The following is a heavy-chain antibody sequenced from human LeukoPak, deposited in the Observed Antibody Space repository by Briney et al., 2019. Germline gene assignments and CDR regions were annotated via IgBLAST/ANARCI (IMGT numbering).Heavy chain of an antibody. J-gene: IGHJ3*02. Sequence: PGGSLRLSCAASGFTFTSYWMHWVRQAPGKGLVWVSRVDGDGSTTTYADSVKGRFTISRDNAKNTLYLQMNSLRAEDTAVYYFASPKHGDLYAFDIWGQGTMVTFSS. D-gene: IGHD4-17*01. CDR1: GFTFTSYW. CDR3: ASPKHGDLYAFDI. CDR2: VDGDGSTT. V-gene: IGHV3-74*01.